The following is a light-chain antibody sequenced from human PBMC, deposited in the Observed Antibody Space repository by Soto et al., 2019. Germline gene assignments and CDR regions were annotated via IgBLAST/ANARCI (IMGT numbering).Light chain of an antibody. V-gene: IGKV3-20*01. CDR2: GAS. CDR1: QSVAAND. CDR3: HQYGTAPLT. J-gene: IGKJ3*01. Sequence: EVVLTHSPGTRSWSPGERATLSCRASQSVAANDLAWYQQKGGQAPRLLIYGASSRATGIPDRFSGSGSGTDFTLTISRLEPEDFSVYYCHQYGTAPLTFGPGTKVDIK.